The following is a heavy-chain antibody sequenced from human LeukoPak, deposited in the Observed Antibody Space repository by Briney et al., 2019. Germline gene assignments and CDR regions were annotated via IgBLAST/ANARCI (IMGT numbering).Heavy chain of an antibody. V-gene: IGHV3-23*01. CDR2: ISASGGST. CDR3: AKLLYYYDSSQPY. CDR1: GFTFTSYA. Sequence: PGGSLRLSCAASGFTFTSYAMSWVRQAPKKGLEWVSVISASGGSTNYADSVKGRFTISRDNSKNTLYLQMNSLRAEDTAVYYCAKLLYYYDSSQPYWGQGTLVTVSS. J-gene: IGHJ4*02. D-gene: IGHD3-22*01.